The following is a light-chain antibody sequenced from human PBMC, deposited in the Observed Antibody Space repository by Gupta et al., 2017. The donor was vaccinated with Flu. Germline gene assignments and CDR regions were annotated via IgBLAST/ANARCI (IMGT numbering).Light chain of an antibody. CDR1: QDIAGN. J-gene: IGKJ4*01. Sequence: EIVMTQSPGTLSVSPGEGATLSCRASQDIAGNLAWYQQKPGQAPRLLISGASTRATGSPARFSGSRSGTEFTLTISSLQSEDFAVYYCQQYNNCPLTFGGGTKVEIK. CDR2: GAS. CDR3: QQYNNCPLT. V-gene: IGKV3-15*01.